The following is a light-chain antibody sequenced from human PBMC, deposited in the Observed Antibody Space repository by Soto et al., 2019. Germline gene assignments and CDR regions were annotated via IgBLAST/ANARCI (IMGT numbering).Light chain of an antibody. V-gene: IGLV2-11*01. Sequence: VLTQPRSVSGSPGQSVTISCTGTSSDVGGYNYVSWYQQHPGKVPKLMIYDVIHRPSGVPDRFSGSKSGNTASLTISGLQAEDEADYYCCSYAGSYSLYVFGTGTKVTVL. J-gene: IGLJ1*01. CDR3: CSYAGSYSLYV. CDR1: SSDVGGYNY. CDR2: DVI.